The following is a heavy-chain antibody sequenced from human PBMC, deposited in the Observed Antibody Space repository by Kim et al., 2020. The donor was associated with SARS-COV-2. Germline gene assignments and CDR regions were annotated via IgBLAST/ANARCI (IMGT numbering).Heavy chain of an antibody. CDR3: ARLDRPVRGVIILVY. CDR2: IYPGDSDT. D-gene: IGHD3-10*01. J-gene: IGHJ4*02. V-gene: IGHV5-51*01. Sequence: GESLKISCKGSGYSFTSYWIGWVRQMPGKGLEWMGIIYPGDSDTRYSPSFQGQVTISADKSISTAYLQWSSLKASDTAMYYCARLDRPVRGVIILVYWGQGTLVTVSS. CDR1: GYSFTSYW.